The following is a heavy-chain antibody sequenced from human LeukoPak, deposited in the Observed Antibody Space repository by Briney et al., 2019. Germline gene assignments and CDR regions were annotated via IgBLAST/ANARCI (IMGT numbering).Heavy chain of an antibody. CDR3: ARSSGSYFGLDY. CDR2: IYYSGST. V-gene: IGHV4-28*01. CDR1: GYSIRTSNW. Sequence: SDSLSLTCAVSGYSIRTSNWWGWIRPPPGKGLEWIGYIYYSGSTHYNPSLKSRVTMSVDTSKNQFTLRLSSVTAVDTAVYFCARSSGSYFGLDYWGQGTLVTVSS. J-gene: IGHJ4*02. D-gene: IGHD1-26*01.